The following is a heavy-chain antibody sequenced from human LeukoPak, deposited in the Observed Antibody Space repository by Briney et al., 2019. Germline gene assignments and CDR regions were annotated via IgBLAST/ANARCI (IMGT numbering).Heavy chain of an antibody. J-gene: IGHJ3*02. V-gene: IGHV4-61*02. CDR1: GGSISSGSYY. CDR2: IYTSGST. Sequence: SETLSLTCTVSGGSISSGSYYWSWIRQPAGKGLEWIGRIYTSGSTNYNPSLKSRVTISVDTSKNQFSLKLSSVTAADTAVYYCARAPSGLLWFGEWHAFDIWGQGTMVTVSS. D-gene: IGHD3-10*01. CDR3: ARAPSGLLWFGEWHAFDI.